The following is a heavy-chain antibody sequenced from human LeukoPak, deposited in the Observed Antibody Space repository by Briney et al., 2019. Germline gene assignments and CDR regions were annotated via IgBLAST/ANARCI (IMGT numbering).Heavy chain of an antibody. CDR2: ISAYNGNT. CDR1: GGTFSSYA. J-gene: IGHJ3*02. CDR3: ARANGDYDAFDI. D-gene: IGHD4-17*01. V-gene: IGHV1-18*01. Sequence: GASVKVSCKASGGTFSSYAISWVRQAPGQGLEWMGWISAYNGNTNYAQKLQGRVTMTTDTSTSTAYMELRSLRSDDTAVYYCARANGDYDAFDIWGQGTMVTVSS.